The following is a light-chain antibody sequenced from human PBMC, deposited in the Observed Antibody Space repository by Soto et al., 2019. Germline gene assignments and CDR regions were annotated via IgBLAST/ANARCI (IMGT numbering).Light chain of an antibody. Sequence: QSVLTQPPSVSGAPRQRVTISCTGSSSNIGAGYDVHWYQQLPGTAPKLLIYANKNRPAGVPDRFSASKSGTSASLAITGLQAEDEADYYCQSYDTSPSGYVFGTGSKVTVL. V-gene: IGLV1-40*01. CDR1: SSNIGAGYD. J-gene: IGLJ1*01. CDR3: QSYDTSPSGYV. CDR2: ANK.